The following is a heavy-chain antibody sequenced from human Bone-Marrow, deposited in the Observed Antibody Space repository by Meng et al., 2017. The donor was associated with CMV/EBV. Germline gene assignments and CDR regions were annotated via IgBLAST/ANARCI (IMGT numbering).Heavy chain of an antibody. CDR1: GFTFDDYG. CDR2: INWNGGST. D-gene: IGHD3-3*01. CDR3: LRDYDFWSRGVY. V-gene: IGHV3-20*01. J-gene: IGHJ4*02. Sequence: GESLKISCAASGFTFDDYGMSWVRQAPGKGLEWVSGINWNGGSTGYADSVKGRFTISRDNAKNSLYLQMNSLRAEDTALYHCLRDYDFWSRGVYWGQGTLVTVSS.